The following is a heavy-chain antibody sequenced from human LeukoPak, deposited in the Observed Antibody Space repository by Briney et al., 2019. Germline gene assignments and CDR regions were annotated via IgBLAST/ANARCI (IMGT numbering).Heavy chain of an antibody. J-gene: IGHJ5*02. CDR3: ARVLPSQYCSSTSCYNRRYNWFDP. CDR2: IYYSGST. V-gene: IGHV4-31*03. CDR1: GGSISSGGYY. Sequence: PSQTLSLTCTVSGGSISSGGYYWSWIRQHPGKGLEWIGYIYYSGSTYYNPSLKSRVTISVDTSKNQFSLKLSSVTAADTAVYYCARVLPSQYCSSTSCYNRRYNWFDPWGQGTLVTVSS. D-gene: IGHD2-2*02.